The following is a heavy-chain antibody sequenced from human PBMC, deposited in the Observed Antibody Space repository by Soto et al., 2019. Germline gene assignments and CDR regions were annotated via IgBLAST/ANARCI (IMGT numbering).Heavy chain of an antibody. CDR3: ARVLRDVLSDRYYWYFDL. V-gene: IGHV4-31*03. Sequence: QVQLQESGPGLVKPSQTLSLTCTVSGASISSGGYYWGWIRQHPGKGLEWISFIYYIGTSYYNPSLESRITLSVDTSKNHFSLNLTSVTAADTAVYYCARVLRDVLSDRYYWYFDLWGRGTLVTVSS. J-gene: IGHJ2*01. CDR2: IYYIGTS. CDR1: GASISSGGYY. D-gene: IGHD3-16*02.